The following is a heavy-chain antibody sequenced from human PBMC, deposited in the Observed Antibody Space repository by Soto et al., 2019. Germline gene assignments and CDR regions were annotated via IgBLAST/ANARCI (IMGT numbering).Heavy chain of an antibody. V-gene: IGHV4-61*01. J-gene: IGHJ2*01. CDR3: ASLGYSYGFLMGWYFDL. CDR2: IYYSGST. CDR1: GGSVSSGSYY. D-gene: IGHD5-18*01. Sequence: QVQLQESGPGLVKPSETLSLTCTVSGGSVSSGSYYWSWIRQPPGKGLEWIGYIYYSGSTNYNPSLKSRVNISVDTSKNQFSLKLSAVNAADTAVYYCASLGYSYGFLMGWYFDLWGRGTLGTVSS.